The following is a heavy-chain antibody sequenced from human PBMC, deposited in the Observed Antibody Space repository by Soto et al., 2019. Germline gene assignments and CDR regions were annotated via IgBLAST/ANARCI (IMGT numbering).Heavy chain of an antibody. J-gene: IGHJ4*02. CDR3: ARIYDSSGYWLDY. Sequence: SETLSLTCAVSGGSISSGGYSWSWIRQPPGKGLEWIGYIYHSGSTYYNPSLKSRVTISVDRSKNQFSLKLSSVTAADTAVYYCARIYDSSGYWLDYWGQGTLVTVSS. CDR2: IYHSGST. D-gene: IGHD3-22*01. CDR1: GGSISSGGYS. V-gene: IGHV4-30-2*02.